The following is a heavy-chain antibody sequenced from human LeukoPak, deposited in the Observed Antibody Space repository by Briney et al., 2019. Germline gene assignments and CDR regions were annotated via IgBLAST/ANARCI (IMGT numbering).Heavy chain of an antibody. CDR3: ARGVVGQQHPNWNDAGAQNDY. D-gene: IGHD1-20*01. J-gene: IGHJ4*02. CDR2: MNPNSGNT. Sequence: ASVKVSCKASGYTFTSYDINWVRQATGQGLEWMGWMNPNSGNTGYAQKFQGRVTMTRNTSISTAYMELSSLRSEDTAVYYCARGVVGQQHPNWNDAGAQNDYWGQGTLVTVSS. V-gene: IGHV1-8*01. CDR1: GYTFTSYD.